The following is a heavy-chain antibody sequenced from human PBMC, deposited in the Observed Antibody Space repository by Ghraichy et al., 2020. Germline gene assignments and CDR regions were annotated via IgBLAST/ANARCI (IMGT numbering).Heavy chain of an antibody. CDR1: GFTFSNAW. CDR3: TTDGRIAVAGDWFDP. V-gene: IGHV3-15*01. CDR2: IKSKTDGGTT. D-gene: IGHD6-19*01. J-gene: IGHJ5*02. Sequence: GGSLRLSCAASGFTFSNAWMSWVRQAPGKGLEWVGRIKSKTDGGTTDYAAPVKGRFTISRDDSKNTLYLQMNSLKTEDTAVYYCTTDGRIAVAGDWFDPWGQGTLVTVSS.